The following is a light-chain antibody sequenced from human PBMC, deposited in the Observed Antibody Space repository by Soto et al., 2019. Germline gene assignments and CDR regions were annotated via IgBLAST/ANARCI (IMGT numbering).Light chain of an antibody. J-gene: IGKJ3*01. V-gene: IGKV3-15*01. CDR2: GAS. Sequence: EIVMTQSPATLSVSPGERATLSCRASQSVSSNLVWYQQQPGQAPRLLIYGASTRATGIPARFSGSGSGTEFTLTISSLQSEDFAVYYWQQYNNWPTFGPGTKVDIK. CDR3: QQYNNWPT. CDR1: QSVSSN.